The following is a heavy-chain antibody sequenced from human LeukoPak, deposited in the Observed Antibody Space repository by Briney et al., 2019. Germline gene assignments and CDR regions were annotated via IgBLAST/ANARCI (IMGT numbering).Heavy chain of an antibody. D-gene: IGHD3-10*01. J-gene: IGHJ5*02. V-gene: IGHV1-2*02. CDR3: ARGPDMITMVRGVHGFDP. CDR2: INPNSGGT. CDR1: GYTFTGYY. Sequence: ASVKVSCKASGYTFTGYYMHWVRQAPGQGLEWMGWINPNSGGTNYAQKFQGRVTMTRDTSISTAYMELSRLRSDDTAVYYCARGPDMITMVRGVHGFDPWGQGTLVTVSS.